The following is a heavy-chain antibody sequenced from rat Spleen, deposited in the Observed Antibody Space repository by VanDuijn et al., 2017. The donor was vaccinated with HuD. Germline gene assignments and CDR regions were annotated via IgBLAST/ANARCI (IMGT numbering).Heavy chain of an antibody. CDR3: TRVDYSSFLRNFEH. Sequence: QVHLKESGPGLVQSSQTLSLTCTVSGFSLTSNGVSWVRQPPGEGLEWIAAISSGGNPYYNSALKSRLSISRDTSNSQVFLKTNSLQTEDTATYYCTRVDYSSFLRNFEHSGQGVMATVSS. CDR1: GFSLTSNG. J-gene: IGHJ2*01. V-gene: IGHV2S12*01. CDR2: ISSGGNP. D-gene: IGHD1-2*01.